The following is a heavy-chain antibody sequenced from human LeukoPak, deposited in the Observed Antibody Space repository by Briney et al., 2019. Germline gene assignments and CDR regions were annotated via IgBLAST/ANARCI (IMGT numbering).Heavy chain of an antibody. V-gene: IGHV3-7*01. CDR1: GFTFSSYW. D-gene: IGHD3-10*01. J-gene: IGHJ4*02. CDR3: ARDLYYGSGSYYNVLGY. Sequence: GGSLRLSCAASGFTFSSYWMGWVRRAPGKGLEWVANIKQDGSEKYYVDSVKGRFTISRDNSKNTLYLQMNSLRAEDTAVYYCARDLYYGSGSYYNVLGYRGQGTLVTVSS. CDR2: IKQDGSEK.